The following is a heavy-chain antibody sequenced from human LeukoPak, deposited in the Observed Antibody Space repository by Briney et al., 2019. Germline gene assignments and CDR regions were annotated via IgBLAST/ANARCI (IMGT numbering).Heavy chain of an antibody. J-gene: IGHJ5*02. CDR1: GFTFTKYW. D-gene: IGHD6-13*01. Sequence: GESLKISCKGSGFTFTKYWIGWVRQMPGKGLEWMGVIYPGDSDTRYSPSFQGQVTISADKSISTAYLQWSSLKASDTAMYYCARQYTSTWYANWFDPWGQGTLVTVSS. CDR2: IYPGDSDT. CDR3: ARQYTSTWYANWFDP. V-gene: IGHV5-51*01.